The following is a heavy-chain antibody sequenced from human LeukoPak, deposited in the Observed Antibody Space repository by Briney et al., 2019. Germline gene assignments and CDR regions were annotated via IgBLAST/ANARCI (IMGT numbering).Heavy chain of an antibody. J-gene: IGHJ2*01. V-gene: IGHV3-23*01. CDR1: GFTFSSYA. CDR2: ITNSGDRT. CDR3: TKRAVGGPADYSYFDL. D-gene: IGHD1-26*01. Sequence: GGSLRLSCAASGFTFSSYAMTWVRQAPGKGLEWVSGITNSGDRTYYADSVKGRFTISRDNSKNTLYLQMNGLRVEDTAIYYCTKRAVGGPADYSYFDLWGRGTLVTVSS.